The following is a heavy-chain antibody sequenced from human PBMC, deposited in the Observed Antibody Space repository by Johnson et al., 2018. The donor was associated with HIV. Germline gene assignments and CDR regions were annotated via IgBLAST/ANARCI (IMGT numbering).Heavy chain of an antibody. CDR1: GFTFSSYA. CDR2: ISYDGSNK. V-gene: IGHV3-30-3*01. CDR3: ARGMVVAATKAFDI. D-gene: IGHD2-15*01. Sequence: QVQLVESGGGVVQPRRSLRLSCAASGFTFSSYAMHWVRQAPGKGLEWVAVISYDGSNKYYEDSVKGRFTISRDDSKNTLYLQMNSLRAEDTAVYYCARGMVVAATKAFDIWGQGTMVTVSS. J-gene: IGHJ3*02.